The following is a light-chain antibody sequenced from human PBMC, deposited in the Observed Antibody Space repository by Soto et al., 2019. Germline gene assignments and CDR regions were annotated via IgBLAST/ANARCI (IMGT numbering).Light chain of an antibody. CDR3: QQYDNWPLT. CDR2: GAS. V-gene: IGKV3-15*01. J-gene: IGKJ4*01. CDR1: QSVSSN. Sequence: EIVMTQSPATLSVSPGERVTLSCRASQSVSSNLAWYQQKSGQTPRLLIYGASTRATDIPARFSGGGSGTEFTLTISSLQSEDFAIYYCQQYDNWPLTFGGGTKVEI.